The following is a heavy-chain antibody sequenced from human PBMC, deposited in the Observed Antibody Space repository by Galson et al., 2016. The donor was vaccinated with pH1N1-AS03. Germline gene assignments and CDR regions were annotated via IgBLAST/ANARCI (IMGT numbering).Heavy chain of an antibody. Sequence: SETLSLTCAVSGGSFSGYYWSWVRQPPGRGLEWIGEISHSGSTKYNPSLKSRVAISIHTSKNQFSLTVTSVTAADTAIYSCARGVDNFNVFVFEMWGRGTMVTVSS. CDR3: ARGVDNFNVFVFEM. CDR2: ISHSGST. J-gene: IGHJ3*02. CDR1: GGSFSGYY. D-gene: IGHD1-20*01. V-gene: IGHV4-34*01.